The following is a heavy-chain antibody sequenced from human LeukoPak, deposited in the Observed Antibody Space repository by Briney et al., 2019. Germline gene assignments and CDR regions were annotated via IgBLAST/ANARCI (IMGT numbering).Heavy chain of an antibody. Sequence: PGGSLRLSCAASGFTFSSYAMHWVRQAPGKGLEWVSAIRVSGGSTYYADSVKGRFTISRDNSKNTLYLQMNSLRAEDTAVYYCARAPTVLVGYCSSSSCQADYWGQGTLVTVSS. CDR3: ARAPTVLVGYCSSSSCQADY. D-gene: IGHD2-2*01. CDR1: GFTFSSYA. J-gene: IGHJ4*02. V-gene: IGHV3-23*01. CDR2: IRVSGGST.